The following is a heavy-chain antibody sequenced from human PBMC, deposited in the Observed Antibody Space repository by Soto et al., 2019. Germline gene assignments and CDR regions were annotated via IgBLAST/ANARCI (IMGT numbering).Heavy chain of an antibody. J-gene: IGHJ6*02. CDR2: INAGNGNT. D-gene: IGHD3-9*01. V-gene: IGHV1-3*01. CDR1: GYTFTSYA. Sequence: ASVKVSCKASGYTFTSYAMHWVRQAPGQRLEWMGWINAGNGNTKYSQKFQGRVTITRDTSASTAYMELSSLRSEDTAVYYCASDVLRYFDGVNFDYYYYYGMDGWGQGTTVTVSS. CDR3: ASDVLRYFDGVNFDYYYYYGMDG.